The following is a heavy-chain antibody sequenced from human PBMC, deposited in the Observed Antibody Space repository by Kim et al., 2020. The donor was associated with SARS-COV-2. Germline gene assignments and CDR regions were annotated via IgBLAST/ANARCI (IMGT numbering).Heavy chain of an antibody. CDR1: GFTFSSYA. V-gene: IGHV3-23*01. Sequence: GGSLRLSCAASGFTFSSYAMSWVRQAPGKGLEWVSAISGSGGSTYYADSVKGRFTISRDNSKNTLYLQMNSLRAEDTAVYYCARAGEGFLWFGEYPWYYGMDVWGHGTPVTVSS. CDR2: ISGSGGST. CDR3: ARAGEGFLWFGEYPWYYGMDV. D-gene: IGHD3-10*01. J-gene: IGHJ6*02.